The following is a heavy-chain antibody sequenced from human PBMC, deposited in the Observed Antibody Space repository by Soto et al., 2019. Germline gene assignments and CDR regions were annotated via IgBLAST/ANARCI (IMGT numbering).Heavy chain of an antibody. V-gene: IGHV4-61*01. Sequence: SETLSLTCTVSGGSVSSGSYYWSWIRQPPGKGLEWIGYIYYSGSTNYNPSLKSRVTISVDTSKNQFSLKLSSVTAADTAVYYCAKTGWNYYYYGMDVWGQGTTVTVS. J-gene: IGHJ6*02. CDR3: AKTGWNYYYYGMDV. D-gene: IGHD6-19*01. CDR1: GGSVSSGSYY. CDR2: IYYSGST.